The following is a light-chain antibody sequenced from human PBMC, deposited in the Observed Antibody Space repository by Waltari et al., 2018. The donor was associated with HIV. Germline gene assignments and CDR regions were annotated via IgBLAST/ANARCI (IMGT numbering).Light chain of an antibody. CDR3: QQTNGIREFS. J-gene: IGKJ2*03. Sequence: IQMTQSPSSLSSSVGDRVTITCRTSQSIGSYLNWYQQKPGKAPKLLIYVASFLHSGVPSRFSGSGSGTHFTLTISSLQIDDFATYYCQQTNGIREFSFGQGTKLEIK. CDR1: QSIGSY. CDR2: VAS. V-gene: IGKV1-39*01.